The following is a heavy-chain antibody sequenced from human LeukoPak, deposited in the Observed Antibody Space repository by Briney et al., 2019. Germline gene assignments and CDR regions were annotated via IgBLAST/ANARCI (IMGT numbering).Heavy chain of an antibody. D-gene: IGHD6-13*01. CDR1: GYTFTNFG. V-gene: IGHV1-18*01. Sequence: GASVKVSCKASGYTFTNFGISWVRQAPGQGLEWMGWITPYNGNTNYAQKLQGRVTLTTDTSTSTAYMELRSLRSDDTAVYYCARDRWYSRNWNDAVDIWGQGTMVTVSS. CDR2: ITPYNGNT. J-gene: IGHJ3*02. CDR3: ARDRWYSRNWNDAVDI.